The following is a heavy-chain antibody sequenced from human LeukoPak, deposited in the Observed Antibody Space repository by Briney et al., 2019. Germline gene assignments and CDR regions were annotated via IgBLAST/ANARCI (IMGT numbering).Heavy chain of an antibody. CDR3: AKGRGYCSGGSCRAYYYYYGMDV. CDR1: GFTFSSHG. Sequence: GGSLRLSCAASGFTFSSHGMHWVRQAPGKGLEWVAVISYDGSNKYYADSVKGRFTISRDNSKNTLYLQMNSLRAEDTAVYYCAKGRGYCSGGSCRAYYYYYGMDVWGQGTTVTVSS. CDR2: ISYDGSNK. V-gene: IGHV3-30*18. D-gene: IGHD2-15*01. J-gene: IGHJ6*02.